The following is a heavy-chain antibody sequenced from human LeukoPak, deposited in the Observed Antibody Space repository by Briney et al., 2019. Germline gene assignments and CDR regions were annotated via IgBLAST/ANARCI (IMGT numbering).Heavy chain of an antibody. V-gene: IGHV4-4*07. CDR2: IFTSGST. CDR3: ARHYYYYMDV. J-gene: IGHJ6*03. CDR1: GGSISSYY. Sequence: PSETLSLTCTVSGGSISSYYWSWIRQPAGKGLEWIGRIFTSGSTNYNPSLKSRVTISVDKSKNQFSLKLSSVTAADTAVYYCARHYYYYMDVWGKGTTVIVSS.